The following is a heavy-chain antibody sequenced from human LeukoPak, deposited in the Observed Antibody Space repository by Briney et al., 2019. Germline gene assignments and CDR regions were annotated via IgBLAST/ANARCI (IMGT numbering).Heavy chain of an antibody. CDR2: ISGSGGST. V-gene: IGHV3-23*01. CDR3: AKDLDYCGSGSYFYYGMDV. D-gene: IGHD3-10*01. J-gene: IGHJ6*02. Sequence: PGGSLRPSCAASGFTFSSYAMSCVRQAPGKGLEWVSAISGSGGSTHYADSVKGRFTISRDNSKNTLCLQMSSLRAEDTAVYCCAKDLDYCGSGSYFYYGMDVWGQGATVTVSS. CDR1: GFTFSSYA.